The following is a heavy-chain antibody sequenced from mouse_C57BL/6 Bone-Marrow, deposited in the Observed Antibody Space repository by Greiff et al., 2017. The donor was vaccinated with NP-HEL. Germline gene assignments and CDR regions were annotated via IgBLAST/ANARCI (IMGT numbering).Heavy chain of an antibody. D-gene: IGHD1-1*01. J-gene: IGHJ1*03. Sequence: EVNVVESGGGLVQPGGSLKLSCAASGFTFSDYGMAWVRQAPRKGPEWVAFISNLAYSIYYADTVTGRFTISRENAKNTLYLEMSSLRSEDTAMYYCARILFTTVDPWYFDVWGTGTTVTVSS. V-gene: IGHV5-15*01. CDR3: ARILFTTVDPWYFDV. CDR2: ISNLAYSI. CDR1: GFTFSDYG.